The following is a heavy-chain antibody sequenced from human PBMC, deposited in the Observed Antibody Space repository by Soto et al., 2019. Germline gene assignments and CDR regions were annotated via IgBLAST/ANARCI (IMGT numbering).Heavy chain of an antibody. V-gene: IGHV1-2*02. J-gene: IGHJ5*02. CDR3: ARLSKGYCSDTSCYSWLAP. D-gene: IGHD2-2*01. Sequence: GASVKVSCKASGYKFTAYYMHCVRQAPGQGLEWMGWINPGSGATSYAQTFQGRVTMTRDTSINTVYMEVTSLRPDDTAVYYCARLSKGYCSDTSCYSWLAPWGQGTLVTVSS. CDR2: INPGSGAT. CDR1: GYKFTAYY.